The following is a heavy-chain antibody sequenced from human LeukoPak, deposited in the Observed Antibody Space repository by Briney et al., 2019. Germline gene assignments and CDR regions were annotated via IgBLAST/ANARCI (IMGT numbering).Heavy chain of an antibody. CDR3: ASFHRSGTDY. CDR2: IYTCGST. D-gene: IGHD3-3*01. CDR1: GGSISSGSYY. Sequence: SQTLSLTCTVSGGSISSGSYYWSWIRQPAGKGLEWIGRIYTCGSTNYNPSLKSRVTISVDTSKNQFSLKLSSVTAADTAVYYCASFHRSGTDYWGQGTLVTVSS. J-gene: IGHJ4*02. V-gene: IGHV4-61*02.